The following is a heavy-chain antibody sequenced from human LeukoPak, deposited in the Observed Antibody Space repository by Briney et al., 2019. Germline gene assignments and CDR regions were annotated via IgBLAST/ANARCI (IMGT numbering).Heavy chain of an antibody. CDR3: MRQNRAYFFGH. CDR2: IRQDGSEK. Sequence: GGSLRLSCAASGFTFSSYWMTWGRQAPGKGLEWVANIRQDGSEKNYVDSVKGRFTISRDNAKNSLYLQMNSLRVEDTAVYVCMRQNRAYFFGHWGQGTLVTVSS. J-gene: IGHJ1*01. V-gene: IGHV3-7*01. CDR1: GFTFSSYW. D-gene: IGHD3-3*01.